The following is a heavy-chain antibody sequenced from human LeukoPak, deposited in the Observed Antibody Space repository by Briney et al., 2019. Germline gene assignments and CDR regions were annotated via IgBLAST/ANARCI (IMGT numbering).Heavy chain of an antibody. D-gene: IGHD1-26*01. V-gene: IGHV3-21*01. Sequence: KSGGSVRLSGAASGFTFSSYSMNWLRQAPGKGLEWVSSISSSSSYIYYADSVKGRFTISRDNAKNSLYLQMNSLRAEDTAVYYCARLFASGAPFYYWGQGTLVTVSS. CDR1: GFTFSSYS. J-gene: IGHJ4*02. CDR2: ISSSSSYI. CDR3: ARLFASGAPFYY.